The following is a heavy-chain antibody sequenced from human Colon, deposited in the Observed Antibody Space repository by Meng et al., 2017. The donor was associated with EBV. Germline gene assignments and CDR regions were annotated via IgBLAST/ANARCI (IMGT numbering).Heavy chain of an antibody. Sequence: QVELQESGPRRVVTSQTLPPTCTCSCSSMISCNSYCSWIRQPPGKGLEWIGYIHHSGSAYYNPSLKSRVSISVDTSKNQFSLNLNSMTAADTAVYYCASFDHIPRRNYFDYWGQGTLVTVSS. CDR1: CSSMISCNSY. V-gene: IGHV4-30-4*01. CDR3: ASFDHIPRRNYFDY. J-gene: IGHJ4*02. D-gene: IGHD2-21*01. CDR2: IHHSGSA.